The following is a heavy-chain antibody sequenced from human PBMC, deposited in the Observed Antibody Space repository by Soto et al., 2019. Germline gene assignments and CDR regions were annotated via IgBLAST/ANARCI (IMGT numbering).Heavy chain of an antibody. Sequence: LSLTCNVSGVTLRGYYWNWIRQPPGKTLEWIGSIYYTGGTNDNPSLKSRVTISVDTSKNHFSLKFNSLTAADTAVYYCASGTLSTIAAPDSWGQGSQDSVSS. D-gene: IGHD6-13*01. CDR3: ASGTLSTIAAPDS. J-gene: IGHJ4*02. CDR2: IYYTGGT. CDR1: GVTLRGYY. V-gene: IGHV4-59*01.